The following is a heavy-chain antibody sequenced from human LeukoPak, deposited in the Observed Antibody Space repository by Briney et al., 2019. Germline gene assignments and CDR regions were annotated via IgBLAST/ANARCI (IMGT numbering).Heavy chain of an antibody. CDR3: ARSFWWFGEFSPFDY. CDR1: GFTFSSYV. J-gene: IGHJ4*02. Sequence: GGSLRLSCAASGFTFSSYVMSWVRQAPGKGLEWVSAISGSGGSTYYADSVKGRFTISRDNAKNTLYLQMNSLRAEDTAVYYCARSFWWFGEFSPFDYWGQGTLVTVSS. D-gene: IGHD3-10*01. CDR2: ISGSGGST. V-gene: IGHV3-23*01.